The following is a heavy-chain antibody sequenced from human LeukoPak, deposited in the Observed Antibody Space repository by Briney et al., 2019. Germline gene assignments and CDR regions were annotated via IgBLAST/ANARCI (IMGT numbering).Heavy chain of an antibody. CDR2: TSSDLNVK. J-gene: IGHJ4*02. CDR3: AREGYYGSGSPPSLYFDY. CDR1: GFTFRNYV. V-gene: IGHV3-30-3*01. Sequence: GGSLGLSCAASGFTFRNYVIHWVRQAPGKGLEWVAVTSSDLNVKLYAGSVKGRFTISRDKSRSTLYLQMNSLRPEDTAIYYCAREGYYGSGSPPSLYFDYWGQGTLVTVSS. D-gene: IGHD3-10*01.